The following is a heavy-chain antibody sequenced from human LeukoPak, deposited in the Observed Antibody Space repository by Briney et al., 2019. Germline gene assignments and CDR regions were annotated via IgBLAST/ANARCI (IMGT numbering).Heavy chain of an antibody. V-gene: IGHV4-39*01. CDR3: ASRGYSYGNYFDY. D-gene: IGHD5-18*01. Sequence: SETLPLTCMVPGGCISSSSYYWGWIRQPPGKGLEWIGSIYYSGSTYYNPSLKSRVTVSVDTSKNQFSLKVSSVTVADTAVYFCASRGYSYGNYFDYWGQGTLVTVSS. CDR2: IYYSGST. J-gene: IGHJ4*02. CDR1: GGCISSSSYY.